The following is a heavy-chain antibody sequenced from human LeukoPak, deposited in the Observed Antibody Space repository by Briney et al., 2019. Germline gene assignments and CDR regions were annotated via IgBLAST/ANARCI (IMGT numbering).Heavy chain of an antibody. D-gene: IGHD2-15*01. CDR2: IYTSGST. CDR1: GGSISSYY. V-gene: IGHV4-4*07. Sequence: SETLSLTCTVSGGSISSYYWSWIRQPAGKGLEWIGRIYTSGSTNYNPSLKSRVTMSVDTSKNQFSLKLSSVTAADTAVYYCARGEDIVFYGYYYYYMDVWGKGTTVTVSS. CDR3: ARGEDIVFYGYYYYYMDV. J-gene: IGHJ6*03.